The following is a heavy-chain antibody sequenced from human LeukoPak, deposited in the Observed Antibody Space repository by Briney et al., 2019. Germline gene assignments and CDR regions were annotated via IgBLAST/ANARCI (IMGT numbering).Heavy chain of an antibody. Sequence: ASVKVSCKASGYTFTGYYMHWVRQAPGQGLEWMGWINPNSGGTNYAQKFQGRVTMTRDTSISTAYMELSRLRSDDTAVYYCAKKRGLWNMVATMECDYWGQGTLVTVSS. CDR3: AKKRGLWNMVATMECDY. CDR1: GYTFTGYY. D-gene: IGHD5-12*01. J-gene: IGHJ4*02. CDR2: INPNSGGT. V-gene: IGHV1-2*02.